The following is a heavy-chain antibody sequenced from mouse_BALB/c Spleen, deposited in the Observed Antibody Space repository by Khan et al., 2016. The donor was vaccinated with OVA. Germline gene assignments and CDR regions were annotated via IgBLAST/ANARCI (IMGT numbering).Heavy chain of an antibody. CDR3: ARSGYSAWFAY. V-gene: IGHV14-1*02. J-gene: IGHJ3*01. CDR1: GFNIKDYY. Sequence: VQLQQSGAKLVRPGALVKLSCKASGFNIKDYYMHWVKQRPEQGLEWIGWIDPENGDTIYDPKFQGKASITADTSTNTAYLHLISLASEDTAVYYCARSGYSAWFAYWGQGTLVTVSA. CDR2: IDPENGDT.